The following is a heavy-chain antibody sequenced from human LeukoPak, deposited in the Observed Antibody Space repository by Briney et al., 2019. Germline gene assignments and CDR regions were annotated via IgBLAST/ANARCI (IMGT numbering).Heavy chain of an antibody. D-gene: IGHD3-10*01. V-gene: IGHV3-23*01. CDR3: AKGGRGFGELLVY. J-gene: IGHJ4*02. CDR1: GFTFSSYG. CDR2: ISGSGGST. Sequence: GGSLRLSCAASGFTFSSYGMTWVRQAPGKGREWVSAISGSGGSTYYADSVKGRFTISRDNSKNTLYLQMNSLRAEDTAVYYCAKGGRGFGELLVYWGQGTLVTVSS.